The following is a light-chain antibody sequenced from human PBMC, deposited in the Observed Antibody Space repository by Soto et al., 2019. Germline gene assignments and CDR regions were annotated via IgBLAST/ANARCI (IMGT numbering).Light chain of an antibody. J-gene: IGLJ2*01. V-gene: IGLV1-40*01. CDR2: GNN. CDR3: QSYDGSLATSI. Sequence: QSGLTQPPSVSGTPGQRVSISCTGTSSNLGAGYDVHWYQQLPGAAPRLLIFGNNVRPSGVPDRFSGSKSGTSASLAITGLQAEDEAIYHCQSYDGSLATSIFGAGTKLTVL. CDR1: SSNLGAGYD.